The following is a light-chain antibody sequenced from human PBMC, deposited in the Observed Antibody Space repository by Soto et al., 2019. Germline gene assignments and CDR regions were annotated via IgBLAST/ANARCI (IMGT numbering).Light chain of an antibody. CDR2: SAS. V-gene: IGKV1-17*01. Sequence: DIQMTQSPSSLSASVGDRVTITCRASQGIRNDLSWYQQKPGKAPKRLIYSASRLHSGVPSRFSGSGSGAEFTLAISSLQPEDSATYYCTQHNTYPLTFGGGTKV. CDR1: QGIRND. J-gene: IGKJ4*02. CDR3: TQHNTYPLT.